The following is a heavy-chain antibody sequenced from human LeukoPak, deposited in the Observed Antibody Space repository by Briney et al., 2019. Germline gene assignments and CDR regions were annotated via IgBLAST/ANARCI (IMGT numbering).Heavy chain of an antibody. Sequence: GGSLRLSCAAPGFTFSRYGMHWVRQAPGKGLEWVAVIWYDGSKKNYADSVEGRFTISRDNSKNTLNLQLTSLRAEDTAVYYCARVSEDYSSGWYEEYFQYWGQGTLVIVS. CDR2: IWYDGSKK. V-gene: IGHV3-33*01. J-gene: IGHJ1*01. D-gene: IGHD6-19*01. CDR3: ARVSEDYSSGWYEEYFQY. CDR1: GFTFSRYG.